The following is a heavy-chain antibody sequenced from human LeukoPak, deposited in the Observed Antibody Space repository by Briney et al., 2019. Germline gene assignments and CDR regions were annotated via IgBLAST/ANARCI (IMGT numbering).Heavy chain of an antibody. Sequence: PGGSLRLSCAASGFTFSSYGMHWVRPAPGKGLEWVAVIWYDGSNKYYADSVKGRFTISRDNSKNTLYLQMNSLRAEDTAVYYCARLRYFDWLFNTDAFDIWGQGTMVTVSS. J-gene: IGHJ3*02. V-gene: IGHV3-33*08. CDR2: IWYDGSNK. CDR1: GFTFSSYG. D-gene: IGHD3-9*01. CDR3: ARLRYFDWLFNTDAFDI.